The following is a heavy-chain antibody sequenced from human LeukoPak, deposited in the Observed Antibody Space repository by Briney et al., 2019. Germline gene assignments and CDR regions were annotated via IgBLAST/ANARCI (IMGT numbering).Heavy chain of an antibody. D-gene: IGHD1-26*01. Sequence: GGSLRLSCAASRFSFSSYDMNWVRQAPGKGREWGSAIRGSGGSTFYADSVKGRFTISRDNSKTTLNLHMNSLRAEDTAVYYCAKSQLVGATFALDIWGQGTMVTVSS. CDR2: IRGSGGST. J-gene: IGHJ3*02. CDR1: RFSFSSYD. CDR3: AKSQLVGATFALDI. V-gene: IGHV3-23*01.